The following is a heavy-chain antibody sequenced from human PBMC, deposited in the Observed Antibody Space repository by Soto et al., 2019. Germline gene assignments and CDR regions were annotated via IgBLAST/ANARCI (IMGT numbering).Heavy chain of an antibody. Sequence: SETMSHTNTFSGVYISGFYLSLIRQTHGKGLEWIGYIYYSGSTNYNPSLKSRVTISVDTSKNQFSLKLSSVTAADTAVYYCARETRVVVAATLGWYYFDYWGQGTLVTVSS. J-gene: IGHJ4*02. CDR2: IYYSGST. V-gene: IGHV4-59*01. CDR3: ARETRVVVAATLGWYYFDY. CDR1: GVYISGFY. D-gene: IGHD2-15*01.